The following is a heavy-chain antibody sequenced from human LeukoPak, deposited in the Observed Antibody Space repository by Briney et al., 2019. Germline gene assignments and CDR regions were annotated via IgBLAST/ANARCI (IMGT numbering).Heavy chain of an antibody. CDR3: ARAVLPRGVREPRYDAFDI. CDR2: INTNTGNP. V-gene: IGHV7-4-1*02. D-gene: IGHD2/OR15-2a*01. J-gene: IGHJ3*02. CDR1: GYTFTTYA. Sequence: ASVKVSCKASGYTFTTYAMHWVRQAPGQRLEWMGRINTNTGNPTYAQGFTGRFVFSLDTSVSTAYLQISSLKAEDTAVYYCARAVLPRGVREPRYDAFDIWGQGTMVTVSS.